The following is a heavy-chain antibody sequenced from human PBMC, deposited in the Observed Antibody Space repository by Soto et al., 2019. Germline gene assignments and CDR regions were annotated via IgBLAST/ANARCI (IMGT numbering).Heavy chain of an antibody. V-gene: IGHV4-59*08. Sequence: PSETLSLTCTVSGGSISSYYWSWIRQPPGKGLEWIGYIYYSGSTNYNPSLKSRVTISVDTSKNQFSLKLSSVTAADTAVYYCARRDYGDYETLDYWGQGTLVTVSS. D-gene: IGHD4-17*01. J-gene: IGHJ4*02. CDR1: GGSISSYY. CDR3: ARRDYGDYETLDY. CDR2: IYYSGST.